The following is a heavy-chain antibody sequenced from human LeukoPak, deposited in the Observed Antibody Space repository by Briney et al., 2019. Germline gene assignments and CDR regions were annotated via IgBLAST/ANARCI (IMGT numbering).Heavy chain of an antibody. CDR3: AKAPGSSGWYGFDY. CDR1: GFTFSSYA. V-gene: IGHV3-23*01. D-gene: IGHD6-19*01. J-gene: IGHJ4*02. CDR2: ISGSGGST. Sequence: GGSLRLSCAASGFTFSSYAMSWVRQAPGKGLEWVSTISGSGGSTYYADSVKGRFTISRDNSKNTLYLQMNSLRAEDTAVYYCAKAPGSSGWYGFDYWGQGTLVTVSS.